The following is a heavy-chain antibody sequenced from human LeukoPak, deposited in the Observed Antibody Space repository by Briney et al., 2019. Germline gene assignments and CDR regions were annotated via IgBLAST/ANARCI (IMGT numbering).Heavy chain of an antibody. V-gene: IGHV3-21*01. J-gene: IGHJ2*01. CDR3: AREGGDYSWYFDL. CDR1: GFTFSSYA. CDR2: ISSSSSYI. Sequence: GGSLRLSCAASGFTFSSYAMSWVRQAPGKGLEWVSSISSSSSYIYYADSVKGRFTISRDNAKNSLYLQMNSLRAEDTAVYYCAREGGDYSWYFDLWGRGTLVTVSS. D-gene: IGHD2-21*02.